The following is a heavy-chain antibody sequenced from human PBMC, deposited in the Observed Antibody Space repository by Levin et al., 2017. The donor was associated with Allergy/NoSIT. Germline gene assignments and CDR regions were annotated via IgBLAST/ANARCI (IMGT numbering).Heavy chain of an antibody. CDR2: IYWDDDK. V-gene: IGHV2-5*02. J-gene: IGHJ5*02. CDR3: ARARYSDLEGKWFDP. Sequence: GSGPTLVKPTQTLTLTCTFSGFSLTPAGVAVGWIRQPPGKALEWLALIYWDDDKRYSPSLKNRLTITKDTSKNQVLLTLTNMDPVDTATYYCARARYSDLEGKWFDPRGQGALVTVAS. D-gene: IGHD3-3*01. CDR1: GFSLTPAGVA.